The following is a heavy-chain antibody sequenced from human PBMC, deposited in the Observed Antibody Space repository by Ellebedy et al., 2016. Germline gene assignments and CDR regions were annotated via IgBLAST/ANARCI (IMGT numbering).Heavy chain of an antibody. Sequence: SETLFLTCNVSGGSVSSDYWNWIRRPPGKELEWIGYVFHTGIAVYNPSLKSRVTMSVDTSKSQFSLRLTPVTAADTAVYYCAKWNGGWYAFEVWGQGTMVTVSS. J-gene: IGHJ3*01. V-gene: IGHV4-59*02. D-gene: IGHD6-19*01. CDR2: VFHTGIA. CDR3: AKWNGGWYAFEV. CDR1: GGSVSSDY.